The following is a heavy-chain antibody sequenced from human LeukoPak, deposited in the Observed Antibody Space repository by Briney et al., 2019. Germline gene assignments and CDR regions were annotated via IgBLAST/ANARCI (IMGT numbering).Heavy chain of an antibody. Sequence: GGSLRLSCAASGFTFSSYAMSWVRQAPGKRPQWVSAISGSGGSTYYADSVKGRFTISRDNSKNTLYLQMNSLRAEDTAVYYCAKAAARWLQFSLNRGYWGQGTLVTVSS. CDR1: GFTFSSYA. V-gene: IGHV3-23*01. CDR3: AKAAARWLQFSLNRGY. CDR2: ISGSGGST. D-gene: IGHD5-24*01. J-gene: IGHJ4*02.